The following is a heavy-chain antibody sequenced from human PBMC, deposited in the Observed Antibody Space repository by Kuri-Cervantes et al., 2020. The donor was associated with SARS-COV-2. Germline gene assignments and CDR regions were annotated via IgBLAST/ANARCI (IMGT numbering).Heavy chain of an antibody. CDR1: GGPISSSSYY. V-gene: IGHV4-39*07. J-gene: IGHJ3*02. D-gene: IGHD2-8*01. Sequence: SETLSLTCTVPGGPISSSSYYWGWIRQPPGKGLEWIGRIYYSGRTYYNPSLKSRVTISVDTSTNQFSLKLSSVTAADTAVYYFARDVVTGNRVCPTSDAFDIWGQGTMVTVSS. CDR3: ARDVVTGNRVCPTSDAFDI. CDR2: IYYSGRT.